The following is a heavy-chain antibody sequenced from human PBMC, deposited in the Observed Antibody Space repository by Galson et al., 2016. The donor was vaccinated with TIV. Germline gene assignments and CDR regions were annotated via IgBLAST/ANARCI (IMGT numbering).Heavy chain of an antibody. CDR1: GFAVSYKH. J-gene: IGHJ4*02. Sequence: SLRLSCAASGFAVSYKHMIWVRQTPGKGLEWVSTIIDSGTATYYADPVKGRFIISRDNSKNTLSLQMNSLTADDTAVYYCAKLWPLYSSAKYYFDFWGQGTLVTVSS. V-gene: IGHV3-23*01. CDR2: IIDSGTAT. CDR3: AKLWPLYSSAKYYFDF. D-gene: IGHD3-3*01.